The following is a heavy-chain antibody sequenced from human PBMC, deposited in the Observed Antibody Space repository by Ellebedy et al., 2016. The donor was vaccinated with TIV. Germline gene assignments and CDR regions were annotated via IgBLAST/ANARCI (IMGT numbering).Heavy chain of an antibody. CDR3: ATDGSYGDYRSPTHAFEM. J-gene: IGHJ3*02. Sequence: GESLKISCGASGFSFRSYWMTWVRQAPGKGLEWVANINQGGSDKYYVDSVKGRFTVSRDNAQNSLFLQMNSLRAEDTAVYYCATDGSYGDYRSPTHAFEMWGQGTLVTVSP. CDR1: GFSFRSYW. CDR2: INQGGSDK. D-gene: IGHD4-17*01. V-gene: IGHV3-7*01.